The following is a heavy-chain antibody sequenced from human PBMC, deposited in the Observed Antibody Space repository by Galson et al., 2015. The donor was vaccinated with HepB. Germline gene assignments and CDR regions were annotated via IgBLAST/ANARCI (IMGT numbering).Heavy chain of an antibody. D-gene: IGHD3-10*01. V-gene: IGHV3-30*18. J-gene: IGHJ4*02. Sequence: SLRLSCAASGFIFSDYGMHWVRRAPGKGLEWVAVVSHDGSKKYYADSVKGRFTISRDNSKNTLDLQMNSLRAADTAVYYCAKDLGYRYASGSSYFDYWGQGILVIVSS. CDR1: GFIFSDYG. CDR3: AKDLGYRYASGSSYFDY. CDR2: VSHDGSKK.